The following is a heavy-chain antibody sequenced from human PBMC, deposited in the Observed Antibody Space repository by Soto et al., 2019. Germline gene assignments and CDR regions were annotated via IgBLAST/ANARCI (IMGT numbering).Heavy chain of an antibody. Sequence: GSLRLSCAASGFTFSDYYMSWVRQAPGKGLEWVSYISTSGSTIYYADSVKGRFTIPRDNAKNSLYLQMNSLRAEDTAVYYCARGGAGRRSGRMGAFGIWGQGTMVTVSS. D-gene: IGHD6-19*01. V-gene: IGHV3-11*01. CDR2: ISTSGSTI. CDR3: ARGGAGRRSGRMGAFGI. J-gene: IGHJ3*02. CDR1: GFTFSDYY.